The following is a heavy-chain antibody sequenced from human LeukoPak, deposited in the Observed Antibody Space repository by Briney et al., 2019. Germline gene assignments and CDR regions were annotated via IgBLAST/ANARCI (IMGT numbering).Heavy chain of an antibody. CDR2: FDPEDGET. V-gene: IGHV1-24*01. D-gene: IGHD6-13*01. Sequence: ASVKVSCKVSGYTLTELSMHWVRQAPGKGLEWMGGFDPEDGETIYTQKFQGRVTMTEDTSTDTAYMELSSLGSEDTAVYYCATGPIASYSSSWYGMDVWGQGTTVTVSS. J-gene: IGHJ6*02. CDR3: ATGPIASYSSSWYGMDV. CDR1: GYTLTELS.